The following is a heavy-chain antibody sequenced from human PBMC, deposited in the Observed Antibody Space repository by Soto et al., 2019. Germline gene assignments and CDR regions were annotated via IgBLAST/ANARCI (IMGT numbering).Heavy chain of an antibody. CDR1: GYTFSDRG. J-gene: IGHJ3*01. V-gene: IGHV1-18*01. Sequence: QVLLVQSGAEVKKPGASVKVSCKASGYTFSDRGVSWVRQAPGQGPEWMGWISGYNDDASHAQSLEGRVTMTTDTSTSTAYMELRRLTSDDTAVYYCARGPGKISETPSAPLDFWGQGTMVTVSS. D-gene: IGHD1-26*01. CDR3: ARGPGKISETPSAPLDF. CDR2: ISGYNDDA.